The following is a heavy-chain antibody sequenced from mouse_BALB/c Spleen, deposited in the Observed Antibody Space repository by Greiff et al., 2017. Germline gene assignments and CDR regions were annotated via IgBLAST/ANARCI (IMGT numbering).Heavy chain of an antibody. J-gene: IGHJ2*01. D-gene: IGHD3-3*01. V-gene: IGHV1-39*01. CDR1: GYSFTDYI. CDR3: ASSGTGDYFDY. CDR2: INPYFGST. Sequence: VQLQQSGPELVKPGASVKISCKASGYSFTDYIMLWVKQSHGKSLEWIGNINPYFGSTSYNQKFKGKATLTVDKSSSTAYMQLNSLTSEDSAVYACASSGTGDYFDYWGQGTTLTVSS.